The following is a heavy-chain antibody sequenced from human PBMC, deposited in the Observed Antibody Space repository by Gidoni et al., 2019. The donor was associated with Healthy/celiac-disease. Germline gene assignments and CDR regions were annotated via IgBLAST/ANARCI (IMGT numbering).Heavy chain of an antibody. V-gene: IGHV4-34*01. CDR3: ARGLSVVTFPDY. CDR1: GGSFSGYY. CDR2: INHSGST. J-gene: IGHJ4*02. D-gene: IGHD2-21*02. Sequence: QVQLQQWGAGLFKPSETLSLTCAVYGGSFSGYYWSWIRQPPGKGLEWIGEINHSGSTNYNPSLKSRVTISVDTSKNQFSLKLSSVTAADTAVYYCARGLSVVTFPDYWGQGTLVTVSS.